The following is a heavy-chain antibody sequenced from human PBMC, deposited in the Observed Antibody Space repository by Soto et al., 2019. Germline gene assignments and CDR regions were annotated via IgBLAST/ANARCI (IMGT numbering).Heavy chain of an antibody. Sequence: ASVNVSCKSSGGTFSSYSISWGRQAPGQGLECMGGIIPIFGTANYAQKFQGRVTITADESTSTAYMELSSLRAEDTAVYYCVRDNSVLTVYGGKTYYAMDVWGQGTTVTVSS. CDR1: GGTFSSYS. CDR2: IIPIFGTA. V-gene: IGHV1-69*13. D-gene: IGHD3-10*01. CDR3: VRDNSVLTVYGGKTYYAMDV. J-gene: IGHJ6*02.